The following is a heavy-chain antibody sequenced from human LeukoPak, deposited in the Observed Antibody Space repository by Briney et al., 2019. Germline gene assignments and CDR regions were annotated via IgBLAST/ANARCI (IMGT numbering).Heavy chain of an antibody. CDR3: ARSADTAMVTGPYFDFDY. D-gene: IGHD5-18*01. CDR1: GVSISSYY. CDR2: INHSGST. Sequence: PSETLSLTCTVSGVSISSYYWSWIRQPPGKGLEWVGEINHSGSTNYNPSLKSRVTISVDTSKNQFSLKLSSVTAADTAVYCCARSADTAMVTGPYFDFDYWGQGTLVTVSS. J-gene: IGHJ4*02. V-gene: IGHV4-34*01.